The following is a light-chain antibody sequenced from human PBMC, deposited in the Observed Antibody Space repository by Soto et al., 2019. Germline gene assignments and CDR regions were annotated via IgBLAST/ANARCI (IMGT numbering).Light chain of an antibody. J-gene: IGKJ2*02. CDR3: QQYSASSRT. V-gene: IGKV1-5*03. CDR1: QTISTW. Sequence: DIQMTQSPSTLSASVGDRVTITCRASQTISTWLAWYQHKRGTAPKLLIYEASTLEAGVPSRFSGTGSGTEFTLTISRLQPDDFATYYCQQYSASSRTFGQGTTVEAK. CDR2: EAS.